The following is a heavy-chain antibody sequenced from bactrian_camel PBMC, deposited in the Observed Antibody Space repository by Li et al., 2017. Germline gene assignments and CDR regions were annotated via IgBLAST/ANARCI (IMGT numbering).Heavy chain of an antibody. CDR2: IYSGGGST. Sequence: DVQLVESGGDLVHPGGSLSLSCAASGFTSSTYVMYWVRQAPGKEREGVAEIYSGGGSTNYAPSVKGRFTISRDNAKSTVYLQMNRLSSEDTALYYCATRVSDCAYYTSDGCYSHRGQGTQVTVS. D-gene: IGHD2*01. V-gene: IGHV3S40*01. CDR1: GFTSSTYV. J-gene: IGHJ4*01.